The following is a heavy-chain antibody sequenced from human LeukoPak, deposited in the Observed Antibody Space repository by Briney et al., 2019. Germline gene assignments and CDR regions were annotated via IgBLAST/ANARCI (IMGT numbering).Heavy chain of an antibody. J-gene: IGHJ4*02. Sequence: PSETLSLTCTVSGGSISGYYWSWIRQPPGKGLEWIAYIYYSGTTSYNPSLRSRVTISADTSKSQFSLKLSSVTAADTAVYYCARGIADPYSFDSWGQGILVTVSS. CDR1: GGSISGYY. D-gene: IGHD6-13*01. CDR3: ARGIADPYSFDS. CDR2: IYYSGTT. V-gene: IGHV4-59*01.